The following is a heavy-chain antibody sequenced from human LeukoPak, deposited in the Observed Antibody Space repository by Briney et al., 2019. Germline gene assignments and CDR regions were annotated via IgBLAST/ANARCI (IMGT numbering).Heavy chain of an antibody. Sequence: SETLSLTCGVSGASVSSRFWSWIRQTPGMGLEGIGYISNRGSTDYNPSLKSRVTISVDASKNEVSLNVRYASAADPAVYYCAKGVSGTYYAFDVWGQGRTV. CDR1: GASVSSRF. J-gene: IGHJ3*01. D-gene: IGHD1-26*01. CDR2: ISNRGST. V-gene: IGHV4-59*02. CDR3: AKGVSGTYYAFDV.